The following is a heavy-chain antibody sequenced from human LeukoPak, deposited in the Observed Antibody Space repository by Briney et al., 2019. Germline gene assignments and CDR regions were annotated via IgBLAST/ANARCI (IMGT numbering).Heavy chain of an antibody. CDR1: GYTFTAYF. V-gene: IGHV1-2*06. CDR3: SRDQGDGGNTFDP. J-gene: IGHJ5*02. D-gene: IGHD4-23*01. Sequence: ASVQVSFKASGYTFTAYFIHWVRQAPGQGLEWMGQINTNSGGANYGQKFQGRVTMPRDRSITTAYMELSRLRSDDTAMYYCSRDQGDGGNTFDPWGQGTLVTVSS. CDR2: INTNSGGA.